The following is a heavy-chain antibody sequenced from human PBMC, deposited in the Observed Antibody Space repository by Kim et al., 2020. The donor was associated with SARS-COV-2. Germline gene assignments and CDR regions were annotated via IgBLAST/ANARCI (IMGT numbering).Heavy chain of an antibody. D-gene: IGHD6-13*01. V-gene: IGHV3-64D*09. Sequence: GGSLRLSCSASGFTFSSYAMHWVRQAPGKGLEYVSAISSNGGSTYYADSVKGRFTISRDNSKNTLYLQMSSLRAEDTAVYYCVKGSSSLYNWFDPWGQGTLVTVSS. CDR3: VKGSSSLYNWFDP. J-gene: IGHJ5*02. CDR2: ISSNGGST. CDR1: GFTFSSYA.